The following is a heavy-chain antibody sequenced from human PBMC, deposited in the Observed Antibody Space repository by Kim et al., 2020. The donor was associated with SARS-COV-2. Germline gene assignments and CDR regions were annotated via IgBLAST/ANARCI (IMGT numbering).Heavy chain of an antibody. CDR3: ARFVRGVIINSGSRLDF. D-gene: IGHD3-10*01. CDR2: ISAYNGNT. Sequence: ASVKVSCKASGYTFTSYGISWVRQAPGQGLEWMGWISAYNGNTNYAQKLQGRVTMTTDTSTSTAYMELRSLRSDDTAVYYCARFVRGVIINSGSRLDFWGRGTLVTVSS. CDR1: GYTFTSYG. J-gene: IGHJ4*02. V-gene: IGHV1-18*01.